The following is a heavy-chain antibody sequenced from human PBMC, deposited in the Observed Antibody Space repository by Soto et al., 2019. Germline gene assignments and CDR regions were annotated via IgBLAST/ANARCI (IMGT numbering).Heavy chain of an antibody. CDR2: IFWDDDE. V-gene: IGHV2-5*02. J-gene: IGHJ4*02. Sequence: QITLKESGPTLVKPTQTLTLTCAFSGFSLTNNGVSVGWIRQPPGKALEWLAMIFWDDDERYSPSLRSRLTIIKDTSKNQVVLTMTNMDPMDTATYYWAHRHAKYDFDYWGQGALVTVSS. CDR3: AHRHAKYDFDY. CDR1: GFSLTNNGVS.